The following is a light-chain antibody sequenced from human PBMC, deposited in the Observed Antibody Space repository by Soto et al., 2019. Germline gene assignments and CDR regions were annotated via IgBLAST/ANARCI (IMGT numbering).Light chain of an antibody. V-gene: IGKV1-27*01. CDR1: QGISNY. CDR3: QHYYIAPYT. CDR2: SAS. J-gene: IGKJ2*01. Sequence: DIQMTQSPSSLSASVGDRVTITCRASQGISNYLAWYQQKPGKVPKLLIYSASTLQSGVPSRFSGSGSGTDLTLTIRSLEPEDVATYYCQHYYIAPYTFGQRTKVDI.